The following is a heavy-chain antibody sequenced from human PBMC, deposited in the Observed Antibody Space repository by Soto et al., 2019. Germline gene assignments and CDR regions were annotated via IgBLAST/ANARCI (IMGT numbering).Heavy chain of an antibody. Sequence: SETLSLTCGVSGGSISNGGYSWSWIRQPPGKGLEWIGYMYHSGSTYYNPSLKSRVTMSVDTSKNQFSLKLTSVNAADTAVYYCTRGGDAYKNGHWGQGTLVTVSS. CDR2: MYHSGST. V-gene: IGHV4-30-2*02. CDR3: TRGGDAYKNGH. J-gene: IGHJ4*02. CDR1: GGSISNGGYS. D-gene: IGHD2-21*01.